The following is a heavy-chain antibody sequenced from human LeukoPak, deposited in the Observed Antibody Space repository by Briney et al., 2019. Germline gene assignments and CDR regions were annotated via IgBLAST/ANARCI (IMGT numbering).Heavy chain of an antibody. J-gene: IGHJ5*02. D-gene: IGHD3-9*01. CDR3: AREGLYFDWNWFDP. CDR1: GGSLSSGGYY. Sequence: SQTLSLTCTVSGGSLSSGGYYWRWIRQHPGTGLEWIGYIYYSGSTYYNPSLKSRVTISVDTSKNQFSLKLSSVTAADTAVYYCAREGLYFDWNWFDPWGQGTLVTVSS. V-gene: IGHV4-31*03. CDR2: IYYSGST.